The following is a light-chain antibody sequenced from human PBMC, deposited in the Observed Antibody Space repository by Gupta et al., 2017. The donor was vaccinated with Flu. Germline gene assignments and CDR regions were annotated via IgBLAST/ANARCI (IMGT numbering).Light chain of an antibody. J-gene: IGLJ2*01. V-gene: IGLV2-11*01. CDR1: SSDVGAYDY. CDR3: SSYGATYF. Sequence: GQSVAISCTGTSSDVGAYDYVSWYQQHHGQAPKRIIYDVNKRPSGVPDRFTGCKSGTKEYLTISGLQAEEEAYYHCSSYGATYFVGGGTRLTVL. CDR2: DVN.